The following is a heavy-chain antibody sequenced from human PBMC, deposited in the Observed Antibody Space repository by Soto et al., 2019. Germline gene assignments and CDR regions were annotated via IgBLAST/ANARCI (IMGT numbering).Heavy chain of an antibody. D-gene: IGHD2-2*01. Sequence: GGSLRLSCAASGITFSSYWMHWVRQVPGKGLVWVSRINNDGSSTKYADSVKGRFTISRDNAKNTLYLQMNSLRAEDTAVYYCATSPVVIPYYWGQGTLVTVSS. CDR1: GITFSSYW. CDR2: INNDGSST. CDR3: ATSPVVIPYY. V-gene: IGHV3-74*03. J-gene: IGHJ4*02.